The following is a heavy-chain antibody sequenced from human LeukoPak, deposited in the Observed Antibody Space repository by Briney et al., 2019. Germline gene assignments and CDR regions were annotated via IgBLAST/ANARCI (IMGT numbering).Heavy chain of an antibody. Sequence: GGSLRLSCAASGFTFSSYEMNCVRQDPRKGQEWVSYISSSGSTIYYADSVKGRFTISRDNAKNSLYLQMNSLRAEDTAVYYCASSMYYDSSGYWGYFDYWGQGTLVTVSS. CDR1: GFTFSSYE. CDR3: ASSMYYDSSGYWGYFDY. D-gene: IGHD3-22*01. CDR2: ISSSGSTI. V-gene: IGHV3-48*03. J-gene: IGHJ4*02.